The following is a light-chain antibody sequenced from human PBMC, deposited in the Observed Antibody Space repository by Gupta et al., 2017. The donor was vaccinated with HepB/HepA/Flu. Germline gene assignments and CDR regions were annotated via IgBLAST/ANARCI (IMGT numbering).Light chain of an antibody. CDR1: SSNIGNNY. V-gene: IGLV1-51*01. J-gene: IGLJ2*01. CDR3: GTWDSSLSPI. CDR2: DNN. Sequence: QSVLTQPPSVSAAPGQKVTISCSGSSSNIGNNYVSWYQQLPGTAPKLLIYDNNKRPSGIPDRFSGSKFGTSATLGITGLQTGDEADYYCGTWDSSLSPIFGGGTKLTVL.